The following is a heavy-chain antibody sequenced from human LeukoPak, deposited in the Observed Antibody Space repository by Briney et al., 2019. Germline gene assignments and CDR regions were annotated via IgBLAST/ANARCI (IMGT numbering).Heavy chain of an antibody. D-gene: IGHD1-26*01. V-gene: IGHV4-59*08. CDR2: IYYTGST. J-gene: IGHJ4*02. CDR3: ARHPASGSYYVDT. CDR1: GGSITSYF. Sequence: SETLSLTCTVSGGSITSYFWNWVRQPPGKGLEWIGYIYYTGSTNYSPSLKSRVTISVDTSKNQFSLKLSSVAAADTAAYYCARHPASGSYYVDTWGQGTLVTVSS.